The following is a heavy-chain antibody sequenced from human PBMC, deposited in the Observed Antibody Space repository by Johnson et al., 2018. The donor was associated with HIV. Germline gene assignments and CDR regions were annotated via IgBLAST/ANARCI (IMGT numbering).Heavy chain of an antibody. Sequence: VQLVESGGGLVQPGGSLRLSCAASRFTFSNYDMYWVRQVTGKGLEWVSAIGTAGDTYYPGSVKGRFTISRENAKNSLYLQMNSLRAGDTAVYYCARAIGDGYPGMKAFDIWGQGTMVTVSS. CDR2: IGTAGDT. CDR1: RFTFSNYD. CDR3: ARAIGDGYPGMKAFDI. V-gene: IGHV3-13*01. J-gene: IGHJ3*02. D-gene: IGHD5-24*01.